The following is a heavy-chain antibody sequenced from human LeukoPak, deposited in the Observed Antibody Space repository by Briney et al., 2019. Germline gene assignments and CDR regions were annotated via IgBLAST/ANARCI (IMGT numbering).Heavy chain of an antibody. CDR2: ISTGSSTT. D-gene: IGHD5-18*01. CDR1: EFAFSTYN. J-gene: IGHJ3*02. CDR3: ARDPKGGFSYGWGAFDI. Sequence: GGSLRLSCAASEFAFSTYNMNWVRQAPGKGLEWVSYISTGSSTTYYADSVKGRFTISRDNVENSLYLQMNGLRDEDTAVYFCARDPKGGFSYGWGAFDIWGQGTMVTVSS. V-gene: IGHV3-48*02.